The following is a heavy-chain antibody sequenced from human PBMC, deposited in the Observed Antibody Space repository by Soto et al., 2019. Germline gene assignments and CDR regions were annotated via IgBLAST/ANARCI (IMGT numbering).Heavy chain of an antibody. V-gene: IGHV3-23*01. J-gene: IGHJ4*02. CDR3: AKNTDTAMDSLFDY. CDR1: GFTFSSYA. D-gene: IGHD5-18*01. Sequence: GWSLRLSCAYSGFTFSSYAMSWVRQAPGKGLEWVSAISGSGGSTYYADSVKGRFTISRDNSKNTLYLQMNSLRAEDTAVYYCAKNTDTAMDSLFDYWGQGTLVTVSS. CDR2: ISGSGGST.